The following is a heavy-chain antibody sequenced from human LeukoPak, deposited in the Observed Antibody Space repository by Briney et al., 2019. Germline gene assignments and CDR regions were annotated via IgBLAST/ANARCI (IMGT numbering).Heavy chain of an antibody. V-gene: IGHV3-53*01. Sequence: PGGSLRLSCAVSGFTVSSNYMSWVRQAPGKGLEWVSVLYSGGNTYYADSVKGRFTISRDNSKNTLYLQMNSLRAEDTAVYYCAKTPSGYSYGFPGDYWGQGTLVTVSS. D-gene: IGHD5-18*01. J-gene: IGHJ4*02. CDR2: LYSGGNT. CDR3: AKTPSGYSYGFPGDY. CDR1: GFTVSSNY.